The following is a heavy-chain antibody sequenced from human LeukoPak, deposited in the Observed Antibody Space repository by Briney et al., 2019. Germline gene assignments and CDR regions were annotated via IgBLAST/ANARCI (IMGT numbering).Heavy chain of an antibody. CDR1: GFTFSSYS. V-gene: IGHV3-21*01. CDR3: ARIPVAAAGTWLRDY. J-gene: IGHJ4*02. D-gene: IGHD6-13*01. CDR2: ISSSSSYI. Sequence: GGSLRLSCAASGFTFSSYSMNWVRQAPGKGLEWVSSISSSSSYIYYADSVKGRFTISRDNAKNSLYLQMNSLRAEDTAVYYCARIPVAAAGTWLRDYWGQGTLVTVST.